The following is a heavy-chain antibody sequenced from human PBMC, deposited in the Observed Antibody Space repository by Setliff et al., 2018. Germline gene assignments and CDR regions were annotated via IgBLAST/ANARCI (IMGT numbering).Heavy chain of an antibody. CDR2: IKGKNDGLAT. D-gene: IGHD3-16*01. CDR1: GFTFSTYD. J-gene: IGHJ3*01. V-gene: IGHV3-15*01. CDR3: TTDPSPTFGGVIGAAFDF. Sequence: PVGSLRLSCAASGFTFSTYDMRWVRQAPGKGLEWVGRIKGKNDGLATDYAAPVKGRFTISRDDSKNTLYLQMNSLKTEDTAVYYCTTDPSPTFGGVIGAAFDFWGQGTMVTVS.